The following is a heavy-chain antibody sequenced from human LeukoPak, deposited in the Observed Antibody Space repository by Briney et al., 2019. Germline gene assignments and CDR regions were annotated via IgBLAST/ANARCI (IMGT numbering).Heavy chain of an antibody. CDR2: IDNDGSGI. D-gene: IGHD3-16*01. V-gene: IGHV3-74*03. CDR3: VRGEFGPNH. CDR1: GFTFSSYW. Sequence: GGSLRLSCAASGFTFSSYWMHWVRQAPGKGLVWVSRIDNDGSGITYADSVEGRFTSSRDNAKNTLYLQMNSLRADDTAVYYCVRGEFGPNHWGQGTLVTVSS. J-gene: IGHJ5*02.